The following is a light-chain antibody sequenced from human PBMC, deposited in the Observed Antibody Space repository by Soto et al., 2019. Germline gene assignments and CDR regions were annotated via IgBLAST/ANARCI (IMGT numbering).Light chain of an antibody. J-gene: IGLJ1*01. CDR2: SDD. V-gene: IGLV1-44*01. Sequence: QSVLTQPPSASGTPGQGVTISCSGSISNIGSKTVEWYQQFPGTAPQLLIYSDDQRPSGVPDRFSGSKSGTSASLAISGLQAEDEADYYCAAWDDSLSGYVFGTGTKLTVL. CDR3: AAWDDSLSGYV. CDR1: ISNIGSKT.